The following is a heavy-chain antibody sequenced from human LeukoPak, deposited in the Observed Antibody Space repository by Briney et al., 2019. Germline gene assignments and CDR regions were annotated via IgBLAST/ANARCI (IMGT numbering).Heavy chain of an antibody. CDR2: IYYSGST. CDR3: ARVIAVAGTEWFDP. D-gene: IGHD6-13*01. Sequence: SETLSLTCTVSGGSISSYYWSWIRQPPGKGLEWIGYIYYSGSTNYNPSLKSRVTISVDTSKNQFSLKLSSVTAADTAVYYCARVIAVAGTEWFDPWGQGTLVTVSS. V-gene: IGHV4-59*01. CDR1: GGSISSYY. J-gene: IGHJ5*02.